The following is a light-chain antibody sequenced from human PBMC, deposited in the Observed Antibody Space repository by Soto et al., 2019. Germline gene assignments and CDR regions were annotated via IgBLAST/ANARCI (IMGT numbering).Light chain of an antibody. V-gene: IGLV2-14*01. J-gene: IGLJ2*01. CDR3: SSYTSSSTLAV. CDR2: EVS. Sequence: QSALTQPASVSGSPGQSITISCTGTSSDVGGYNYVSWYQQHPGKAPKLMIYEVSNRPSGVSNRFSGSKSGNTASLTISGLQAEDEADYYCSSYTSSSTLAVFGGGTKFTVL. CDR1: SSDVGGYNY.